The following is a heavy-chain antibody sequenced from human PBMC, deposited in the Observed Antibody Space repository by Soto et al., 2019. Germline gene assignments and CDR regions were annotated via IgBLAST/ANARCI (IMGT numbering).Heavy chain of an antibody. CDR2: ISGSGGST. CDR3: AKDPRSGPNYYTSGSYLFDY. CDR1: GFTFSSYA. Sequence: WGSLRLSCAASGFTFSSYAIIFFRHSPFKWLEWVSVISGSGGSTYYADPVKGRFTISRDNSKNTLYLQMNSLRAEDTAVYYCAKDPRSGPNYYTSGSYLFDYWGQGTLVTVSS. J-gene: IGHJ4*02. V-gene: IGHV3-23*01. D-gene: IGHD3-10*01.